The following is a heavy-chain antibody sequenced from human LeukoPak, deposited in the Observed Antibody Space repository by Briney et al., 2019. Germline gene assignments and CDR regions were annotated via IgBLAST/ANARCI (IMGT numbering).Heavy chain of an antibody. CDR2: IWYDGSNK. J-gene: IGHJ4*02. CDR1: GFTFSSYG. D-gene: IGHD2-21*02. V-gene: IGHV3-33*01. CDR3: VREDTPATANY. Sequence: GGSLRLSCAASGFTFSSYGMHWVRQAPGKGLEWVAVIWYDGSNKYYADSVTGRFTISRDNSKDTLFLQMHSLRPGDTAVYYCVREDTPATANYWGQGTLVTISS.